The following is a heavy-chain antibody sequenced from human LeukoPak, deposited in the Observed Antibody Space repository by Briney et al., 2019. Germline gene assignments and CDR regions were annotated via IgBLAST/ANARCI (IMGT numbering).Heavy chain of an antibody. CDR3: ARYLNYDSSGYSRGFDY. CDR1: GGSISSSSYY. Sequence: PSETLSLTCTVSGGSISSSSYYWGWIRQPPGKGLEWIGSIYYSGSTYYNPSLKSRVTISVDTSKNQFSLKLSSVTAADTAVYYCARYLNYDSSGYSRGFDYWGQGTLVTVSS. D-gene: IGHD3-22*01. V-gene: IGHV4-39*01. CDR2: IYYSGST. J-gene: IGHJ4*02.